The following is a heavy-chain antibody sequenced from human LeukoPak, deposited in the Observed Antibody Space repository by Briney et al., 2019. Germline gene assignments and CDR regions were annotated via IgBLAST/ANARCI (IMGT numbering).Heavy chain of an antibody. J-gene: IGHJ4*02. Sequence: SETLSLTCTVSGGSISSGSYYWSWIRQPAGKGLEWIGRIYTSGSTTYNPSLKSRVAISVDTSKNQFSLKLSSVTAADAAVYYCARAVVTAGWQLGTLDYWGQGTLVTVSS. D-gene: IGHD6-6*01. CDR2: IYTSGST. CDR3: ARAVVTAGWQLGTLDY. V-gene: IGHV4-61*02. CDR1: GGSISSGSYY.